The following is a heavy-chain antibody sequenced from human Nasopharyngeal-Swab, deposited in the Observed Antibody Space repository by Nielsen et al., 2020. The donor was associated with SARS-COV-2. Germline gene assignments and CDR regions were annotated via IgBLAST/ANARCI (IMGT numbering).Heavy chain of an antibody. CDR2: LNPNTGVA. Sequence: ASVKVSCKTSGYTFSDYFLHWVREAPGQGLEWMGRLNPNTGVANYEQKFQGRVTMTRDTSLSTGYMELSSLRSDDTAVYYCARKKQLVRPFDYWGQGTLVTVSS. CDR3: ARKKQLVRPFDY. J-gene: IGHJ4*02. D-gene: IGHD6-13*01. CDR1: GYTFSDYF. V-gene: IGHV1-2*06.